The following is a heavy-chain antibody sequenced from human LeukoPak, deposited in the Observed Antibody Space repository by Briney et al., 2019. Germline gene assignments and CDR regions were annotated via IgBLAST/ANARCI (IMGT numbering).Heavy chain of an antibody. CDR3: ARSAIDAFDI. J-gene: IGHJ3*02. Sequence: SETLSLTCTVSGGSISSINYYWGWIRQPPGKGLEWIGSIFYTWSTYYNPSLKSRVTMSVDTSKNHFSLKLSSVTAADTAMYYCARSAIDAFDIWGQGTMVTVSS. CDR1: GGSISSINYY. V-gene: IGHV4-39*02. CDR2: IFYTWST. D-gene: IGHD6-25*01.